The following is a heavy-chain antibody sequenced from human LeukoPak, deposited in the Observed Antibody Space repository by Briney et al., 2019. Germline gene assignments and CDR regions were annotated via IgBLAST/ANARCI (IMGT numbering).Heavy chain of an antibody. Sequence: SETLSLTCTVSGGSISSYYWSWIRQPPGKGLEWIGYIYYSGSTNYNPSLKSRVTISVDTSKNQFSLKLSSVTAADTAVYYCARDGMVAAAGESDAFGIWGQGTMVTVSS. CDR1: GGSISSYY. J-gene: IGHJ3*02. D-gene: IGHD6-13*01. CDR3: ARDGMVAAAGESDAFGI. V-gene: IGHV4-59*01. CDR2: IYYSGST.